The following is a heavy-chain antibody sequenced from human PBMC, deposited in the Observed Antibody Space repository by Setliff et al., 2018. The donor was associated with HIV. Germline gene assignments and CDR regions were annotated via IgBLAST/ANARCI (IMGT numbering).Heavy chain of an antibody. CDR3: ARDPIDYGDSPFDY. CDR1: GFTFDDYA. CDR2: IRSKSYSATT. Sequence: PGGSLRLSCTASGFTFDDYAMSWVRQAPGKGLEWVGFIRSKSYSATTEYAASVKGRFIISRDDSKGIAYLQMNSLRTEDTAVYYCARDPIDYGDSPFDYWGQGTLVTVSS. J-gene: IGHJ4*02. V-gene: IGHV3-49*04. D-gene: IGHD4-17*01.